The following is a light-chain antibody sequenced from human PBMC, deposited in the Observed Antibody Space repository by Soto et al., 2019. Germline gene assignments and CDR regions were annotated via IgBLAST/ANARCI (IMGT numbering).Light chain of an antibody. J-gene: IGLJ1*01. CDR1: SSNIGAGYD. CDR3: CSLTTRDSHV. V-gene: IGLV1-40*01. CDR2: GSS. Sequence: QTVVTQPPSVSGAPGQRVTISCTGSSSNIGAGYDVHWYQQLPGTAPTLLIFGSSDRPSGVPDRFSGSKSGTSASLAISGLQAEHEADYYCCSLTTRDSHVFGTGTKLTVL.